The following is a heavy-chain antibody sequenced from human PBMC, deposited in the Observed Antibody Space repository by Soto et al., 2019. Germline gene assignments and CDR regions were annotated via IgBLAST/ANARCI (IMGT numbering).Heavy chain of an antibody. CDR2: IYYSGST. V-gene: IGHV4-31*03. D-gene: IGHD5-18*01. J-gene: IGHJ2*01. CDR3: ARVSVQPWLSWYFDL. Sequence: QVQLQESGPGLVKPSQTLSLTCTVSGGSISSGGYYWSWIRQHPGKGLEWIGYIYYSGSTYYNPSLKSRVTISVDTSKNQFSLKLSSVTAADTAVYYCARVSVQPWLSWYFDLWGRGTLVTVSS. CDR1: GGSISSGGYY.